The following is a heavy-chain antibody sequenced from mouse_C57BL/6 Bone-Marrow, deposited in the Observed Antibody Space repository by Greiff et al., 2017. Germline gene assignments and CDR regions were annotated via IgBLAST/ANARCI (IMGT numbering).Heavy chain of an antibody. CDR2: IWSGGST. CDR1: GFSLTSYG. J-gene: IGHJ1*03. CDR3: ARSFCGSSYQYFDG. V-gene: IGHV2-2*01. Sequence: VQLMESGPGLVQPSPSLSITCTVSGFSLTSYGVHWVRQSPGKGLEWLGVIWSGGSTDYNAAFISRLSISKDNSKSQVFFKMNSLQAADTAIYYGARSFCGSSYQYFDGWGTGTTVTVSS. D-gene: IGHD1-1*01.